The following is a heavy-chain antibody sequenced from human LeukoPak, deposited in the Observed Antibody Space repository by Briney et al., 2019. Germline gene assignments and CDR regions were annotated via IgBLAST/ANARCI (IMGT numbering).Heavy chain of an antibody. CDR3: AKKYRSVQFFYMDV. Sequence: GGSLRLSCAASRFTFSSYAMSWVRQAPGKGLEWVSAISGSGGSTYYADSVKGRFTISRDNSKNTLYLQMNSLRAEDTAIYYCAKKYRSVQFFYMDVWGKGTTVTISS. CDR2: ISGSGGST. CDR1: RFTFSSYA. D-gene: IGHD2-2*01. J-gene: IGHJ6*03. V-gene: IGHV3-23*01.